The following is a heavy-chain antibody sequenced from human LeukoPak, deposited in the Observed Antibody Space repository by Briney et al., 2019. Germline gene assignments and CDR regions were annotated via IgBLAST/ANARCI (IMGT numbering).Heavy chain of an antibody. CDR2: ISSSSSTI. Sequence: GGSLRLSCAASGFTFSSYSTNWVRQAPGKGLEWVSYISSSSSTIYYADSVKGRFTISRDNAKNSLYLQMNSLRAEGTAVYYCAELGITMIGGVWGKGTTVTISS. CDR3: AELGITMIGGV. D-gene: IGHD3-10*02. V-gene: IGHV3-48*01. CDR1: GFTFSSYS. J-gene: IGHJ6*04.